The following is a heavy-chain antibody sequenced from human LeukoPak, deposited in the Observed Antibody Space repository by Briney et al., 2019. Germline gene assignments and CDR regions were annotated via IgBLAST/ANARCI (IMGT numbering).Heavy chain of an antibody. D-gene: IGHD3-10*01. J-gene: IGHJ6*02. V-gene: IGHV3-9*01. CDR1: GFTFDDYA. CDR3: AEDTGFGEFDYYGMDV. CDR2: ISWNSGSI. Sequence: GGSLRLSCAASGFTFDDYAVHWVRQAPGKGLEWVSGISWNSGSIGYADSVKGRFTISRDNAKNSLYLQMNSLRAEDTALYYCAEDTGFGEFDYYGMDVWGQGTTVTVSS.